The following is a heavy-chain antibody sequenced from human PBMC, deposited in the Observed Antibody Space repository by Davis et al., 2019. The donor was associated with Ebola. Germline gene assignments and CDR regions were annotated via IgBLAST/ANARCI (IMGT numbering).Heavy chain of an antibody. J-gene: IGHJ4*02. D-gene: IGHD2-2*01. V-gene: IGHV3-23*01. CDR2: LTASGGSA. CDR1: GFTFGSYA. CDR3: AKDRSPDDCNPASCPIYYFDS. Sequence: PGGSLRLSCAGSGFTFGSYAMSWVRQAPGKGLEWVSALTASGGSANYAGSVKGRFTISRDNSNNTLFLQMDGLRADDTAVYYCAKDRSPDDCNPASCPIYYFDSWGQGTLVTVSS.